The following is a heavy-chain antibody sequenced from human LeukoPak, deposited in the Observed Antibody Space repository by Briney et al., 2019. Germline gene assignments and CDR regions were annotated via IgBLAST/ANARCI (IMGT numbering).Heavy chain of an antibody. CDR1: GYSFTNYG. Sequence: ASVKVSCKASGYSFTNYGITWVRQAPGQGLEWMGWIRADNGKIDYAQNLQGRVTMTTDTSTSTVYMELSSLRSEDTAVYYCARAAASAFDIWGQGTMVTVSS. V-gene: IGHV1-18*01. D-gene: IGHD2-15*01. J-gene: IGHJ3*02. CDR2: IRADNGKI. CDR3: ARAAASAFDI.